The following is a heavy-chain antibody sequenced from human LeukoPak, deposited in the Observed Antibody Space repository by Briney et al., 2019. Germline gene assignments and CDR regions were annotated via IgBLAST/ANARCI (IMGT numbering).Heavy chain of an antibody. V-gene: IGHV3-30-3*01. CDR2: ISYDGSNK. Sequence: GGSLRLSCAASGFTFSSYAMHWVRQAPGKGLEWVAVISYDGSNKYYADSVKGRFTISRDNSKNTLYLQMNSLRAEDTAVYYCVKESLRITMIVVVTSPAGDFDYWGQGTLVTVSS. D-gene: IGHD3-22*01. CDR1: GFTFSSYA. CDR3: VKESLRITMIVVVTSPAGDFDY. J-gene: IGHJ4*02.